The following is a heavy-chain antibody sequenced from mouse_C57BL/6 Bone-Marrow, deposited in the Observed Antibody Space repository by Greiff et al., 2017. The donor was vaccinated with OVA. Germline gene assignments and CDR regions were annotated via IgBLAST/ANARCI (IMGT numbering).Heavy chain of an antibody. CDR2: ISNGGGST. CDR1: GFTFSDYY. CDR3: ARGGDIDY. Sequence: EVHLVESGGGLVQPGGSLKLSCAASGFTFSDYYMYWVRQTPEKRLEWVAYISNGGGSTYYPDTVKGRFTISRDNAKNTLYLQMSRLKAEDTAMYYCARGGDIDYWGQGTSVTVSS. V-gene: IGHV5-12*01. J-gene: IGHJ4*01.